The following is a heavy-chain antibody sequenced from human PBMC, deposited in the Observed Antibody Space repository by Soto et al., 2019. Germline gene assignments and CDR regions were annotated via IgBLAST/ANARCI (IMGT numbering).Heavy chain of an antibody. Sequence: SETLSLTCSVYGGSFSGYYWSWIRQPPGKGLEWIGEINHRGSTNYNPSLKSRVATSVNTSKNQFSLKMTSVIAADTAVYYCARGIAMTAGVGRDPPDKFYLESWGRGTRVTVAS. J-gene: IGHJ4*01. CDR1: GGSFSGYY. CDR3: ARGIAMTAGVGRDPPDKFYLES. CDR2: INHRGST. V-gene: IGHV4-34*01. D-gene: IGHD3-22*01.